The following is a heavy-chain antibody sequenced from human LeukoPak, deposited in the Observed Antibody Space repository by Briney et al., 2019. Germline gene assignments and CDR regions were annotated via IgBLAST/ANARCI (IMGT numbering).Heavy chain of an antibody. Sequence: PGESLRLSCAASGFTFSSYAMSWVRQAPGKGLEWVSTISGSGDSTYYADSVKGRFTISRDNSKNTLHLQMNSLRAEDTAVYSCAKGRSGVSSAAINYWDQGTLVTVSS. D-gene: IGHD2-2*01. CDR3: AKGRSGVSSAAINY. CDR2: ISGSGDST. CDR1: GFTFSSYA. J-gene: IGHJ4*02. V-gene: IGHV3-23*01.